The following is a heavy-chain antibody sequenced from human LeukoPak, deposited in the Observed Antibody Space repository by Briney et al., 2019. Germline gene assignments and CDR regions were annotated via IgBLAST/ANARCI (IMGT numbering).Heavy chain of an antibody. J-gene: IGHJ6*03. D-gene: IGHD3-3*01. CDR2: IIPIFGTA. Sequence: SVKVSCKASGGTFSSYAISWVRQAPGQGLEWMGGIIPIFGTANYAQKFQGRVTITTDESTSTAYMELSGLRSEDTAVYYCARGRAPTYYDFWSGYYTRYYYYYMDVWGKGTTVTVSS. CDR3: ARGRAPTYYDFWSGYYTRYYYYYMDV. V-gene: IGHV1-69*05. CDR1: GGTFSSYA.